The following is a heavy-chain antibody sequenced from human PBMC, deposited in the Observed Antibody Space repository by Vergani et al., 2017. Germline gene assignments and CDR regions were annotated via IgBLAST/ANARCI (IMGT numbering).Heavy chain of an antibody. J-gene: IGHJ6*02. V-gene: IGHV5-51*01. Sequence: EVQLVPSGAEVKKPGESLKISCKGSGYSFTSYWIGWVRQMPGKGLEWMGIIYPGDSDTRYSPSFQGQVTISADKSISTAYLQWSSLKASDTAMYYCAIADIVVVPAAIPDYYYGMDVWGQGTTVTVSS. CDR3: AIADIVVVPAAIPDYYYGMDV. CDR2: IYPGDSDT. D-gene: IGHD2-2*01. CDR1: GYSFTSYW.